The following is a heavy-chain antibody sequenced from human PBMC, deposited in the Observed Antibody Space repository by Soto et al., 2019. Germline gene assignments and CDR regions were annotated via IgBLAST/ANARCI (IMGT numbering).Heavy chain of an antibody. CDR1: GASISSSSYY. CDR2: IYYSGGT. J-gene: IGHJ6*02. D-gene: IGHD1-7*01. Sequence: QLQLHESGPGLVKPSETLSLTCTVSGASISSSSYYWGWIRQPPGKGLEWIGSIYYSGGTYYNPSLKSRVTLSVDTSKNQFSLKLSSVTAADTALYYCARLNAGTTYYYYGMDVWGQGTTVTVSS. V-gene: IGHV4-39*01. CDR3: ARLNAGTTYYYYGMDV.